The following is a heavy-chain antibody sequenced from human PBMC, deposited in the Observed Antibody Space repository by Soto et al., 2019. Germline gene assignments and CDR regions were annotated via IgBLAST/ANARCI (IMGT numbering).Heavy chain of an antibody. D-gene: IGHD7-27*01. V-gene: IGHV3-33*01. CDR3: AIKGTNLQHFDY. Sequence: QVRLVESGGGMVQPGGSLRLSCAASGFTFSSHVMHWVRQAPGEGPEWVAAVGSDGLKKHYGVSATGRFTFYRDNSKNEFYPQLNRQRGEATPIYYCAIKGTNLQHFDYWGQGALVVVSS. CDR1: GFTFSSHV. CDR2: VGSDGLKK. J-gene: IGHJ4*02.